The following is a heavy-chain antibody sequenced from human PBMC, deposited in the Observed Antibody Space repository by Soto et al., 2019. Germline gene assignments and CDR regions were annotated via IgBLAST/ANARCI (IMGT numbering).Heavy chain of an antibody. J-gene: IGHJ4*02. V-gene: IGHV2-5*02. CDR2: IYWDDDK. CDR3: ALAREYSGYRQPTNFDY. D-gene: IGHD5-12*01. CDR1: GFSLSTSGVG. Sequence: QITLKESGPTLVKPTQTITLTCTFSGFSLSTSGVGVVWIRQPPGKALEWLALIYWDDDKRYSPSLKSRLTITNDTSKNQVVLTMTNMDPVDTATYYCALAREYSGYRQPTNFDYWGQGTLVTVAS.